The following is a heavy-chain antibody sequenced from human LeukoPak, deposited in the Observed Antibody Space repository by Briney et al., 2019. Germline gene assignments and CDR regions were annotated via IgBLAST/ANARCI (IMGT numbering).Heavy chain of an antibody. Sequence: SETLSLTCTVPGGSISSYYWSWIPQPPGKGLEWIGYIYYSGSTNYNPSLKSRVTISVDTSKNQFSLKLSSVTAADTAVYYCAREQYSYYYYGMDVWGQGTTVTVSS. V-gene: IGHV4-59*01. D-gene: IGHD5-18*01. CDR2: IYYSGST. CDR3: AREQYSYYYYGMDV. CDR1: GGSISSYY. J-gene: IGHJ6*02.